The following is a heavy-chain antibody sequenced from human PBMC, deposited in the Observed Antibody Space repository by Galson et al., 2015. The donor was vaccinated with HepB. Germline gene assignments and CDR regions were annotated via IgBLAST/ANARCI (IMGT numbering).Heavy chain of an antibody. CDR3: ARDRAVADTPDAFDI. CDR1: GYTFTRYG. D-gene: IGHD6-19*01. J-gene: IGHJ3*02. Sequence: SVKVSCKASGYTFTRYGISWVRQAPGQGLEWMGWISAYNGNTNYAQKLQGRVTMTTDTSTSTAYMELRSLRSDDTAVYYCARDRAVADTPDAFDIWGQGTMVTVSS. V-gene: IGHV1-18*04. CDR2: ISAYNGNT.